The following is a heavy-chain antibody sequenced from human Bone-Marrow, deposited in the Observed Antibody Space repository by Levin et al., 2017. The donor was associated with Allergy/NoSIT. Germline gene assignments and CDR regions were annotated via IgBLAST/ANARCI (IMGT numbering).Heavy chain of an antibody. D-gene: IGHD6-19*01. CDR3: ARRLQGDNGGWDGGYLDT. V-gene: IGHV2-5*02. J-gene: IGHJ4*02. Sequence: SGPPLFPPSFTFSLTCTFFVVFCSFLGLFFFFLRPPPGPALAWLAFIYWDDDKRYSPSLRSRLTITKDTSKNQVLLTMSNVDPVDTATYFCARRLQGDNGGWDGGYLDTWGKGALVTVSS. CDR1: VVFCSFLGLF. CDR2: IYWDDDK.